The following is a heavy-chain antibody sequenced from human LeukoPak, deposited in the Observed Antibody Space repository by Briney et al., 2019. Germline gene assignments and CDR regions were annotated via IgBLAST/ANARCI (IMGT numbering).Heavy chain of an antibody. CDR2: ISAYNGNT. J-gene: IGHJ4*02. CDR1: GYTFTSYG. D-gene: IGHD3-22*01. Sequence: GASVKVSCKASGYTFTSYGISWVRQAPGQGLEWMGWISAYNGNTNYAQKLQGRVTMTTDTSTSTAYMELRSLRSDDTAVYYCARGFRYYYDSSGYYHPFDYWGQGTLVTVSS. CDR3: ARGFRYYYDSSGYYHPFDY. V-gene: IGHV1-18*01.